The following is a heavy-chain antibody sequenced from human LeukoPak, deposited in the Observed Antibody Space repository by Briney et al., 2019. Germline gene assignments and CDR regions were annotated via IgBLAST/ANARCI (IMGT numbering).Heavy chain of an antibody. V-gene: IGHV3-48*03. CDR3: AKDRSHFTFPLYY. CDR2: ISSSGSTI. Sequence: GGSLRLSCAASGFTFSSYEMNWVRQAPGKGLEWVSYISSSGSTIYYADSVKGRFTISRDNSKSTLYLQMNSLRAEDTAVYYCAKDRSHFTFPLYYWGQGTLVTVSS. CDR1: GFTFSSYE. J-gene: IGHJ4*02. D-gene: IGHD2/OR15-2a*01.